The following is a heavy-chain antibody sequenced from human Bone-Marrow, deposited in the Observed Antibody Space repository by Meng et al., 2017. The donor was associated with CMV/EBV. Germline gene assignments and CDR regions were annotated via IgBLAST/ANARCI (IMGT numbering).Heavy chain of an antibody. J-gene: IGHJ5*02. CDR2: ISWNSGSI. CDR3: ARDTGYYDSSRAFDP. V-gene: IGHV3-9*01. CDR1: GFTFDDYA. Sequence: SLKISCAASGFTFDDYAMHWVRQAPGKGLEWVSGISWNSGSIGYADSVKGRFTISRDNAKNSLYLQMNSLRAEDTAVYYCARDTGYYDSSRAFDPWGQGTLVTVSS. D-gene: IGHD3-22*01.